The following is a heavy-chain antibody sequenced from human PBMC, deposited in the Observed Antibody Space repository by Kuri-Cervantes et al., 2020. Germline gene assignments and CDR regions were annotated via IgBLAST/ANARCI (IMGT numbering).Heavy chain of an antibody. J-gene: IGHJ4*02. D-gene: IGHD2-15*01. CDR2: IYSGGST. Sequence: GESLKISCTASGFTFGDYAISWVRQAPGKGLEWVSVIYSGGSTYYADSVKGRFTISRNNAKNSLYLQMNSLRAEDTAVYYCAGASCSGNSCPDRDYWCQGARVTVSS. CDR3: AGASCSGNSCPDRDY. CDR1: GFTFGDYA. V-gene: IGHV3-66*01.